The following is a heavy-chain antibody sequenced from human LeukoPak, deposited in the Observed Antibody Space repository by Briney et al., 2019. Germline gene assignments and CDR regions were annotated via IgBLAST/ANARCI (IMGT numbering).Heavy chain of an antibody. V-gene: IGHV3-7*01. Sequence: PGGSLRLSCAASGFTFSGYWMTWVRQAPGKGLEWVANIKPDGSEKYYVDSVKGRFTISRDNAKNSLYLQMNSLRAEDTAVYYCARDHLSRFDYWGQGTLVTVSS. CDR3: ARDHLSRFDY. D-gene: IGHD3-3*02. CDR1: GFTFSGYW. J-gene: IGHJ4*02. CDR2: IKPDGSEK.